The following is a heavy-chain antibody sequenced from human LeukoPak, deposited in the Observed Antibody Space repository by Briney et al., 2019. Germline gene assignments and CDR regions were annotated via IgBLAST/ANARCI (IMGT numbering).Heavy chain of an antibody. V-gene: IGHV3-30-3*01. CDR1: GFTFSSYA. CDR2: ISYDGSNK. CDR3: ARGGSYLYYYGMDV. J-gene: IGHJ6*02. D-gene: IGHD1-26*01. Sequence: PGGSLRLSCAASGFTFSSYAMHWVRQAPGKGLEWVAVISYDGSNKYYADSVKGRFTISRDNSKNTLYLQMNSLRAEDTAVYYCARGGSYLYYYGMDVWGQGTTVTVSS.